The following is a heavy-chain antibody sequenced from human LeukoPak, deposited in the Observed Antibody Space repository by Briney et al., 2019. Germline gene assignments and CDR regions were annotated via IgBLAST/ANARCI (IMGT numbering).Heavy chain of an antibody. V-gene: IGHV4-34*01. CDR3: APVGINMDV. CDR1: GGSFSGYY. CDR2: INHSGST. J-gene: IGHJ6*03. Sequence: SETLSLTCAVYGGSFSGYYWSWIRQPPGKGLEWIGEINHSGSTNYNPSLKSRVTMSVDTSKNQFSLKLSSVTAADTAVYYCAPVGINMDVWGKGTTVTVSS. D-gene: IGHD1-14*01.